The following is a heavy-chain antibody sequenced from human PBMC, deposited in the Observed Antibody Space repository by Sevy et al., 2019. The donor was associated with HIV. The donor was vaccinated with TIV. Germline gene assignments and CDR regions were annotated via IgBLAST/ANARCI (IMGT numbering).Heavy chain of an antibody. J-gene: IGHJ4*02. CDR3: ARDGGCSSTSFLLYFDC. D-gene: IGHD2-2*01. V-gene: IGHV3-21*01. CDR1: GFTFSSYT. Sequence: GGSLRLSCAASGFTFSSYTMNWVRQAPGKGLEWVSSITGGSSYIYYADSVKGRFTISRDKAKNSLYLQMNSLRADDTAVYYCARDGGCSSTSFLLYFDCWGQGSLVTVSS. CDR2: ITGGSSYI.